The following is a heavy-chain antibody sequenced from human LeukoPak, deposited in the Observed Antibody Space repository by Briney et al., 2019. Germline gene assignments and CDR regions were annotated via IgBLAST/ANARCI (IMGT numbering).Heavy chain of an antibody. CDR3: ARGYCSGGSCYMRGYYGMDV. D-gene: IGHD2-15*01. J-gene: IGHJ6*04. CDR1: NGSFSAYY. Sequence: SGSLSLTCAVSNGSFSAYYWSWIRQPPGKGLQWIGEISHSGSTNYNPSLKLRVSISLDTSKNQFSLRLSSVSAADTAVYFCARGYCSGGSCYMRGYYGMDVWATGTTVMVSS. CDR2: ISHSGST. V-gene: IGHV4-34*01.